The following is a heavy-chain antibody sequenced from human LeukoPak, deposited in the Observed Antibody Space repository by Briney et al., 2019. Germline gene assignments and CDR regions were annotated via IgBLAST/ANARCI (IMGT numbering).Heavy chain of an antibody. CDR3: AKVPSMVRGVAFDY. CDR1: GFTLSSYA. CDR2: ISGGGGST. V-gene: IGHV3-23*01. J-gene: IGHJ4*02. D-gene: IGHD3-10*01. Sequence: PGESLTLSCAVSGFTLSSYAMSWVRQAPGKGREWVSAISGGGGSTYYAVSVKGRFTISRDNSKNTLYLQMNSLRAEDTAVYYCAKVPSMVRGVAFDYWGQGTLVTVSS.